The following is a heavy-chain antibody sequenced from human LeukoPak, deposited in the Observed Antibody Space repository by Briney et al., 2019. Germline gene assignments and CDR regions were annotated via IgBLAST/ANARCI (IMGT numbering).Heavy chain of an antibody. V-gene: IGHV4-59*08. CDR1: GGSISSYY. CDR3: AGSGADFWSGPPRDYYYYMDV. D-gene: IGHD3-3*01. J-gene: IGHJ6*03. CDR2: IYYSGST. Sequence: SETLSLTCTVSGGSISSYYWSWIRQPPGKGLEWIGYIYYSGSTNYNPSLKSRVTISVDTSKNQFSLKLSSVTAADTAVYYCAGSGADFWSGPPRDYYYYMDVWGKGTTVTVSS.